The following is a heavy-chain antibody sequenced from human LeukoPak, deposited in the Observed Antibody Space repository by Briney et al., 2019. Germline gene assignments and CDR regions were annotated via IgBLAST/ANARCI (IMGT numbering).Heavy chain of an antibody. V-gene: IGHV3-30-3*01. D-gene: IGHD5-24*01. Sequence: GGSLRLSCAASGFTFSSYAMSWVRQAPGKGLEWVAVISYDGSKQYYADSVKGRFTISRDNSKNTLYLQMNSLRAEDTAVYYCARPDGYNYFDYWGQGTLVTVSS. CDR2: ISYDGSKQ. J-gene: IGHJ4*02. CDR1: GFTFSSYA. CDR3: ARPDGYNYFDY.